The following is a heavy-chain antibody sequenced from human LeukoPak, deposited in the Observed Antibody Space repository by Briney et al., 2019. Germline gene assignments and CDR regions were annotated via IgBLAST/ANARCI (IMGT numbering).Heavy chain of an antibody. CDR2: IYYSGST. CDR1: GGSISSSSSY. D-gene: IGHD3-10*01. CDR3: ARALRGTGRITMVRVAYYFDY. V-gene: IGHV4-39*01. Sequence: PSETLSLTCTVSGGSISSSSSYWGWIRQPPGKGLKWIGSIYYSGSTYYNPSLKSRVTISVDTSKNQFSLKLSSVTAADTAVYYCARALRGTGRITMVRVAYYFDYWGQGTLVTVSS. J-gene: IGHJ4*02.